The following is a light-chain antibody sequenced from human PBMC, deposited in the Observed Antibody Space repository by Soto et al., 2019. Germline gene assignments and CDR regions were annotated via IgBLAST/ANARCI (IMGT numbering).Light chain of an antibody. J-gene: IGKJ2*01. Sequence: DIQMTQSPSTLSASVGDRVTITCRASQSISSWLAWYQQKPGKAPKLLIYKTSSLESGVPSRFSGSGSRTEFTLTISSLQPDDFATYYCQQYNTYSYNFGQGTKVDIK. CDR3: QQYNTYSYN. V-gene: IGKV1-5*03. CDR1: QSISSW. CDR2: KTS.